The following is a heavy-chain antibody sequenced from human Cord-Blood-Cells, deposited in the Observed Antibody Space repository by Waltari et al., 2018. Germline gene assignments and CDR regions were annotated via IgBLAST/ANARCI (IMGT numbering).Heavy chain of an antibody. J-gene: IGHJ6*02. CDR2: INPNSGGT. CDR1: GYTFTGYY. Sequence: QVQLVQSGAEVKKPGASVKVSCKASGYTFTGYYRPLERQAPGQGLEWMGWINPNSGGTNYAQKFQGRVTMTRDTSSSTAYMELSRLRSDDTAVYYCARGGYYYYGMDVWGQGTTVTVSS. D-gene: IGHD3-10*01. CDR3: ARGGYYYYGMDV. V-gene: IGHV1-2*02.